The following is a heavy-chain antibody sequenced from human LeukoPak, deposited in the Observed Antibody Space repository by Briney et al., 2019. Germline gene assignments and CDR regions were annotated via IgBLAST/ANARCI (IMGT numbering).Heavy chain of an antibody. V-gene: IGHV3-33*06. CDR1: GFTFSSYG. J-gene: IGHJ4*02. Sequence: PGRPLRLSCAASGFTFSSYGMHWVRQAPGKRLEWVAVIWYDGSNKYYADSVKGRFTISRDNSKNTLFLQMNSLRAEDTALYYCAKTSPYGGHSYWGQGTLVTVSS. CDR3: AKTSPYGGHSY. D-gene: IGHD4-23*01. CDR2: IWYDGSNK.